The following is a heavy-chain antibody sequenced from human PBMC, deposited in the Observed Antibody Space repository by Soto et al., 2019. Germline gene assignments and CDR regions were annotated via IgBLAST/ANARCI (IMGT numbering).Heavy chain of an antibody. CDR1: GYTFTSYG. V-gene: IGHV1-18*01. J-gene: IGHJ6*02. CDR2: ISAYNGNT. Sequence: GASVKVSCKASGYTFTSYGISWVRQAPGQGLEWMGWISAYNGNTNYAQKLQGRVTMTTDTSTSTAYMELRSLRSDDTAVCYCARAPHLYNWNDDYYGMDVWGQGTTVTVSS. D-gene: IGHD1-1*01. CDR3: ARAPHLYNWNDDYYGMDV.